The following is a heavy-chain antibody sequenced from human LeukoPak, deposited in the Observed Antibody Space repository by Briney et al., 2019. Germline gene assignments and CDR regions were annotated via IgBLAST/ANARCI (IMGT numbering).Heavy chain of an antibody. D-gene: IGHD3-10*01. CDR3: ARILLWFGPMDV. V-gene: IGHV1-2*02. J-gene: IGHJ6*03. CDR1: GYTFTGYY. CDR2: INPNSGGT. Sequence: ASVKVSCKASGYTFTGYYMHWVRQAPGQGLEWMGWINPNSGGTNYAQKFQGRFTISRDNAKNSLYLQMNSLRAEDTAVYYCARILLWFGPMDVWGKGTTVTISS.